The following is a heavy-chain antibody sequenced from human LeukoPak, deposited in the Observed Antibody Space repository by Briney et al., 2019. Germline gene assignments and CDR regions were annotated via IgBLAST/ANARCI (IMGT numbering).Heavy chain of an antibody. Sequence: GGSLRLSCAASGFAFSSYWMSWVCQAPGKGLEWVANIRGDGSEIHYLGSVKGRFTISRDNAKNSLYLQMNSLRAEDTAVYYCARDGYGSGSTLCYWGQGTLVTVSS. CDR3: ARDGYGSGSTLCY. CDR1: GFAFSSYW. D-gene: IGHD3-10*01. V-gene: IGHV3-7*01. J-gene: IGHJ4*02. CDR2: IRGDGSEI.